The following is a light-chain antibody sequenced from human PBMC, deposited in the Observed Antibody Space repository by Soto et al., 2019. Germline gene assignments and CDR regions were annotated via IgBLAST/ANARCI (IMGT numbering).Light chain of an antibody. CDR3: QQYDKVRMT. V-gene: IGKV1-33*01. J-gene: IGKJ3*01. CDR1: QDISNY. CDR2: DAS. Sequence: DIQMTQSPSSLSASVGDRVTITCQASQDISNYLNWYQQKPGKAPKLLIYDASNLETGVPSKFSGSGSGTDFTFTISSLQPEDIGTYYCQQYDKVRMTFGPGTKVDIK.